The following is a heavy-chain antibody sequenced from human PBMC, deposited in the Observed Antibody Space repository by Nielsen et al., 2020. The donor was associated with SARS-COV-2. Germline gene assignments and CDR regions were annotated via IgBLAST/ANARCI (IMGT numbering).Heavy chain of an antibody. D-gene: IGHD3-9*01. CDR1: GGTFSSYA. Sequence: SVKVSCKASGGTFSSYAISWVRQAPGQGLEWMGGIIPIFGTANYAQKFQGRVTITADESTSTAYMELSSLRSEDTAVYYCARDVNLTGYYSYWGQGTLVTVSS. CDR2: IIPIFGTA. V-gene: IGHV1-69*13. CDR3: ARDVNLTGYYSY. J-gene: IGHJ4*02.